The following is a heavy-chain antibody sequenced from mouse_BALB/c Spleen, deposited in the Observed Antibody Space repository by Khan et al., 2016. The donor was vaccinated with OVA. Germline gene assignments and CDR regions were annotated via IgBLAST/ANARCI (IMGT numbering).Heavy chain of an antibody. V-gene: IGHV1S135*01. CDR1: GYSFTSYY. D-gene: IGHD3-3*01. Sequence: IQLVQSEPELMKPGASVNISCKASGYSFTSYYIHWVKQSHGKSLEWIGYIDPFNGGTDYNQKFKGKATLTVDKSSNTAYMHLSSLTSEDSAVYYCARGTFDYWAKGLWSLSLQ. CDR2: IDPFNGGT. J-gene: IGHJ3*01. CDR3: ARGTFDY.